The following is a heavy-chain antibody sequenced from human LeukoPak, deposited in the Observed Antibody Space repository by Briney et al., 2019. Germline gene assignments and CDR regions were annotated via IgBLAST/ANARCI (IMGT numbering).Heavy chain of an antibody. D-gene: IGHD3-9*01. V-gene: IGHV3-74*01. J-gene: IGHJ4*02. CDR1: EFRFSDYW. CDR2: INSDGSSA. Sequence: GGSLRLSCVVSEFRFSDYWMHWVRQAPGKGLVWVSRINSDGSSASYADSVKGRFTISRDNAKNTLYLRMNSLRAEDTAVYYCAGDRFKLRYFDLWGQGTLVTVSS. CDR3: AGDRFKLRYFDL.